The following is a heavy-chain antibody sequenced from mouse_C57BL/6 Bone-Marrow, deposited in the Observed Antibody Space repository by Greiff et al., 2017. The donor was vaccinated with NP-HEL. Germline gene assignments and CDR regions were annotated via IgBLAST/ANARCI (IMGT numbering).Heavy chain of an antibody. Sequence: LVEPGASVKIPCKASGYTFTDYNMDWVKQSHGKSLEWIGDINPNNGGTIYNQKFKGKATLTVDKSSSTAYMELRSLTSEDTAVYYCARWGIYYGNDAMDYWGQGTSVTVSS. CDR3: ARWGIYYGNDAMDY. CDR2: INPNNGGT. V-gene: IGHV1-18*01. D-gene: IGHD2-1*01. J-gene: IGHJ4*01. CDR1: GYTFTDYN.